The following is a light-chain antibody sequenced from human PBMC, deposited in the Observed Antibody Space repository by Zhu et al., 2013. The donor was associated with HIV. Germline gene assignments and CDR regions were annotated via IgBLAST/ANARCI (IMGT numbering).Light chain of an antibody. Sequence: QSSLTQPPSASGSPGQSVTISCTGTSGDIGYYDYVSWYQQHPGKAPKLMIYEVTKRPSGVPDRFSGSKSGNVASLVVSGLQAEDEADYYCSSYAGSSVVFGGGTKLTVL. CDR3: SSYAGSSVV. V-gene: IGLV2-8*01. J-gene: IGLJ2*01. CDR1: SGDIGYYDY. CDR2: EVT.